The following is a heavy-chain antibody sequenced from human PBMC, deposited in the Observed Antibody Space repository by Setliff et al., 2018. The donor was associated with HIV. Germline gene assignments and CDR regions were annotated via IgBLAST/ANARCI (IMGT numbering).Heavy chain of an antibody. J-gene: IGHJ4*02. CDR2: ISTSSRDI. CDR3: ARSYCSGGTCHGIFDY. Sequence: GSLRLSCAASGFTFSTYNMNWVRQAPGKGLEWLSYISTSSRDISYADSVEGRFTISRDNAKNTLYLQMHSLRAEDTAVYYCARSYCSGGTCHGIFDYWGQGTLVTVSS. D-gene: IGHD2-15*01. V-gene: IGHV3-48*01. CDR1: GFTFSTYN.